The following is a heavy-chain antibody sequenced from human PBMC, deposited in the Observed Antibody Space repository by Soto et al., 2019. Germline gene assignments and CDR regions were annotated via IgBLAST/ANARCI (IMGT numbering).Heavy chain of an antibody. D-gene: IGHD2-15*01. CDR3: ARAVEAFGGPERSYFFDY. V-gene: IGHV1-18*01. J-gene: IGHJ4*02. CDR2: ISAYNGNT. Sequence: ASVKVSCKASGYTFTSYGISWVRQAPGQGLEWMGWISAYNGNTNYAQKLQGRVTMTTDTSTSTAYMELRSLRSDDTAVYYCARAVEAFGGPERSYFFDYRGQGSLVTVSS. CDR1: GYTFTSYG.